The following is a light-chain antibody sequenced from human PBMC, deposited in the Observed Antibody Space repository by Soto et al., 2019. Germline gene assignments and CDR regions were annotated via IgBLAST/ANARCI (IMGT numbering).Light chain of an antibody. CDR2: DVS. V-gene: IGLV2-14*01. CDR1: SSDVGDYNY. J-gene: IGLJ1*01. CDR3: SSYTSSAPPYV. Sequence: QSALTQPASVSGSPGQSIAISCTGTSSDVGDYNYVSWYQQHPGKAPKLIIYDVSDRPSGVSSRFSGSKSGNTASLTISGLQPGDEADYYCSSYTSSAPPYVFGTGTKVTVL.